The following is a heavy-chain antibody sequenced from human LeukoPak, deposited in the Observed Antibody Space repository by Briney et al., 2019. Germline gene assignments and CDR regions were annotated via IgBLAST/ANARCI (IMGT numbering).Heavy chain of an antibody. D-gene: IGHD1-26*01. Sequence: PGGSLRLSCAASGFTFSSYGMHWVRQAPGRGLEWVSFIWYDGSTKYNAASVKGGFTFSRNNSKNTLLLQMNSLRPEAPAVYYAPKDNGGSNYHFDCRGQGTLVTVSS. V-gene: IGHV3-30*02. CDR2: IWYDGSTK. CDR1: GFTFSSYG. CDR3: PKDNGGSNYHFDC. J-gene: IGHJ4*02.